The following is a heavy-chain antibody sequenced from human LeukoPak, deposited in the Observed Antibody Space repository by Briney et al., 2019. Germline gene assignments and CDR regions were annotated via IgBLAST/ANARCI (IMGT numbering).Heavy chain of an antibody. V-gene: IGHV4-39*01. CDR2: SYYSGNT. J-gene: IGHJ4*02. CDR3: ARVRSPSGWYRVREYYFDY. CDR1: GGSMRSGTYY. D-gene: IGHD6-19*01. Sequence: SETLSLTCTVSGGSMRSGTYYWDWIRQPPGKGLEWIGSSYYSGNTYYNPSLKSRVTISVDTSKKQFSLKLSSVTAADTAVYYCARVRSPSGWYRVREYYFDYWGQGTLVTVSS.